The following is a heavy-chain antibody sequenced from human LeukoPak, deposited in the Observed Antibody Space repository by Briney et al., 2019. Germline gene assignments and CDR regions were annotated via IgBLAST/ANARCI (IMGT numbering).Heavy chain of an antibody. CDR3: AKVRSFNWFDP. CDR2: IKVDGSEK. CDR1: GFEFPNYW. J-gene: IGHJ5*02. D-gene: IGHD3-10*01. V-gene: IGHV3-7*01. Sequence: GGSLRLSCAASGFEFPNYWMSWVRQAPGKGLEWVANIKVDGSEKYYVDAVQGRFTISRDNAKNSLYLQMSSLRAEDTGVYYCAKVRSFNWFDPWGQGTLVTVSS.